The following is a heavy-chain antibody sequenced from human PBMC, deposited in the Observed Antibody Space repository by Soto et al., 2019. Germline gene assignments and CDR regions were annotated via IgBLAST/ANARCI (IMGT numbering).Heavy chain of an antibody. V-gene: IGHV3-21*01. CDR1: GFTFSTYT. D-gene: IGHD1-26*01. CDR2: INGRSNYV. CDR3: AREDGVVGSSSAFDH. J-gene: IGHJ4*02. Sequence: LRLSCVFSGFTFSTYTMNWVRQAPGKGLEWVSSINGRSNYVYYADSVKGRFTISRDNAKNSLYLQMNRLRAEDTAIYYCAREDGVVGSSSAFDHWGLGTLVTVSS.